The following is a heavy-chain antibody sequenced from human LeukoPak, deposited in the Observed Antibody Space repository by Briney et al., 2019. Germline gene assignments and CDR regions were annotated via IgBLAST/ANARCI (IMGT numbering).Heavy chain of an antibody. CDR3: ARDLGYDYGDYGDAFDI. Sequence: GASVKVSCKASGYSFTAYYMHWVRLAPGQGLEWMGWINPNSGGTNYAQKFQGRVTMTRDTSISTAYMELSRLRSDDTAVYYCARDLGYDYGDYGDAFDIWGQGTMVTVSS. CDR2: INPNSGGT. CDR1: GYSFTAYY. J-gene: IGHJ3*02. V-gene: IGHV1-2*02. D-gene: IGHD4-17*01.